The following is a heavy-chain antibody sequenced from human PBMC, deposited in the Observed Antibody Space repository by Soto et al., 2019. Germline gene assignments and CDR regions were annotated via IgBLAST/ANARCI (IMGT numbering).Heavy chain of an antibody. J-gene: IGHJ6*02. CDR1: GFTFSIYD. CDR3: ARDSRIYGMDV. Sequence: GGSLRLSCAASGFTFSIYDMHWVRQATGKGLEWVSAIGTAGDTYYPGSVKGRFTISRENAKNYLYLQMNSLRAGDTAVYYCARDSRIYGMDVWGQGTTVTVSS. V-gene: IGHV3-13*01. CDR2: IGTAGDT.